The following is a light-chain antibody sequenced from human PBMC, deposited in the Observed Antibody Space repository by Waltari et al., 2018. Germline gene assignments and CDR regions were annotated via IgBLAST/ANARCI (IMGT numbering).Light chain of an antibody. J-gene: IGKJ5*01. CDR2: AAS. CDR1: QSISNY. CDR3: QQSYSTLNT. Sequence: DIQMTQSPSSLSASVGDRVTITCRASQSISNYLNWYQQKPGKAPKLLIYAASSLQSGVPSRFSGSGSGTDFTLTSSSLQPEDFATYYCQQSYSTLNTFGQGTRLEIK. V-gene: IGKV1-39*01.